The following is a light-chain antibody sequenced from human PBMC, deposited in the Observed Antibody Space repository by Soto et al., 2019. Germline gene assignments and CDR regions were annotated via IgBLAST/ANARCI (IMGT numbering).Light chain of an antibody. CDR3: QQYNTYSPRNP. CDR2: KAS. Sequence: DIQMTQSPSTLSGSVVDRVTITCLASQTISSWLAWYQQKPGKAPKLLIYKASTLKSGVPSRFSGSGSGTDFTLTISSLQPDDFATYYCQQYNTYSPRNPFGQGTKVDIK. J-gene: IGKJ1*01. CDR1: QTISSW. V-gene: IGKV1-5*03.